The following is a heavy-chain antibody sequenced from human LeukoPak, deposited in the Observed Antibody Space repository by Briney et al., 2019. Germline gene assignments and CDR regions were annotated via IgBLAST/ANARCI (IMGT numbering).Heavy chain of an antibody. V-gene: IGHV1-24*01. CDR1: GYTLTELS. CDR2: FDPEDGET. Sequence: ASVKVSCKVSGYTLTELSMHWVRQAPGKGLEWMGGFDPEDGETIYAQKFQGRVTMTEDTSTDTAYMGLSSLRSEDTAVYYCATWRYTVVPLHAFDIWGQGTMVTVSS. D-gene: IGHD4-23*01. J-gene: IGHJ3*02. CDR3: ATWRYTVVPLHAFDI.